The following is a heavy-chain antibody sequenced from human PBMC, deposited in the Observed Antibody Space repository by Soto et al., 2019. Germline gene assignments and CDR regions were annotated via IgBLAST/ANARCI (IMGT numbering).Heavy chain of an antibody. CDR1: GYTFTSYG. CDR2: ISAYNGNT. V-gene: IGHV1-18*04. Sequence: RASVKVSCKASGYTFTSYGISWVRQAPGQGLEWMGWISAYNGNTNYAQKLQGRVTMTTDTSTSTAYMELRSLRSDDTAVYYCARDGVTYYDILNGYWIPYYFDYWGQGTLVTVSS. CDR3: ARDGVTYYDILNGYWIPYYFDY. D-gene: IGHD3-9*01. J-gene: IGHJ4*02.